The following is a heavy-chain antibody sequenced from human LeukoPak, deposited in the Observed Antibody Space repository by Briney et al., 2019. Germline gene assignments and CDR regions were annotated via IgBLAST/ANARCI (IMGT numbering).Heavy chain of an antibody. D-gene: IGHD4-17*01. CDR3: ARENDYGNNWFDP. Sequence: GGSLRLSCAASGFTFSSYWMSWVRQAPGKGLEWVANINQDGSGKYYVDSVKGRFTISRDNAKNSLYLQMNTLRAEDTAVYYCARENDYGNNWFDPWGQGTLVTVSS. V-gene: IGHV3-7*05. CDR2: INQDGSGK. J-gene: IGHJ5*02. CDR1: GFTFSSYW.